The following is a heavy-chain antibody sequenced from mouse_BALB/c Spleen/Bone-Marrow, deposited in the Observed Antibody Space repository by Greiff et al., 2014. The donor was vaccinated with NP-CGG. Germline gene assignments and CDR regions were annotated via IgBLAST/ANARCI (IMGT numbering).Heavy chain of an antibody. CDR1: GYSFTGYF. CDR3: GREIYYGNPDY. V-gene: IGHV1-37*01. CDR2: INPYNGDT. Sequence: EVNLVESGPELVKPGASVKISCKASGYSFTGYFMNWVKQSHGKSLEWIGRINPYNGDTFYNQKFKGKATLTVDKSSSTAHMELLSLTSEDSAVYYCGREIYYGNPDYWGQGTTLTVSS. D-gene: IGHD2-1*01. J-gene: IGHJ2*01.